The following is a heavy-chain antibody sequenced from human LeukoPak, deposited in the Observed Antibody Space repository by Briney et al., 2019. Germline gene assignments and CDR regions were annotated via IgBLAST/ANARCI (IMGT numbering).Heavy chain of an antibody. CDR2: LTYDGGSN. CDR3: ARTKYGGNDDAFDI. CDR1: GFIFSNYA. J-gene: IGHJ3*02. Sequence: GGSLRLSCAASGFIFSNYAMHWVRQAPGKGLEWVAVLTYDGGSNYYADSVKGRFSISRDNSKNTLYLQMNSLRAEDTAIYYCARTKYGGNDDAFDIWGQGTMVTVSS. V-gene: IGHV3-30-3*01. D-gene: IGHD4-23*01.